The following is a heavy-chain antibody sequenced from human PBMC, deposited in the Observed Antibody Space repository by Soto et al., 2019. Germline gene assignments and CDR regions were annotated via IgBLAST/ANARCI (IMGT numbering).Heavy chain of an antibody. V-gene: IGHV4-31*03. CDR3: ARGSGRYYGSGSYLFDY. Sequence: QVQLQESGPGLVKPSQTLSLTCTVSGGSISSGGYYWSWIRQHPGKGLEWIGYICYSGSTYYNPSLKSRVTISVDTSKNQFSLKLSSVTAADTAVYYCARGSGRYYGSGSYLFDYWGQGTLVTVSS. CDR1: GGSISSGGYY. J-gene: IGHJ4*02. CDR2: ICYSGST. D-gene: IGHD3-10*01.